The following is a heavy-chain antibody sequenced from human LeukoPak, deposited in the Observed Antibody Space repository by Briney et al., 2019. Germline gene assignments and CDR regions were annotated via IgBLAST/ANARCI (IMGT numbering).Heavy chain of an antibody. CDR2: VYYSGST. Sequence: SETLSLTCTVSGGSISSYYWSWIRQPPGKGLEWIGYVYYSGSTNYNPSLKSRVTISVDTSKNQFSLKLTSVTAADTAVYYCARAVGSSSSEGNYYYYYYGMDVWGQGTTVTVSS. CDR3: ARAVGSSSSEGNYYYYYYGMDV. V-gene: IGHV4-59*01. D-gene: IGHD6-6*01. CDR1: GGSISSYY. J-gene: IGHJ6*02.